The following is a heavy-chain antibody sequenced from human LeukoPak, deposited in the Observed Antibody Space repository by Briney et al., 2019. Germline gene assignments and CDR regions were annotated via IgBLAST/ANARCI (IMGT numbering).Heavy chain of an antibody. D-gene: IGHD6-13*01. CDR2: ISYDGSNK. CDR3: AKDWALRAAGSFDY. J-gene: IGHJ4*02. Sequence: PGRSLRLSCAASGFTFSSYGMHWVRQAPGKGLEWVAVISYDGSNKYYADSVKGRFIISRDNSKNTLYLQMNSLRAEDTAVYYCAKDWALRAAGSFDYWGQGTLVTVSS. V-gene: IGHV3-30*18. CDR1: GFTFSSYG.